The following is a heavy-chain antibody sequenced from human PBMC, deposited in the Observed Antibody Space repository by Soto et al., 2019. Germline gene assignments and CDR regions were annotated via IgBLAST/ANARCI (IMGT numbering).Heavy chain of an antibody. Sequence: SVKVYCKASGGTFSSYAISWVRQAPGQGLEWMGGIIPIFGTANYAQKFQGRVTMTRDTSVSTAYLELSSLTSEDTAVYYCTRSRRGTGVDFDYWGQGAPVTVSS. CDR3: TRSRRGTGVDFDY. V-gene: IGHV1-69*05. CDR2: IIPIFGTA. J-gene: IGHJ4*02. D-gene: IGHD7-27*01. CDR1: GGTFSSYA.